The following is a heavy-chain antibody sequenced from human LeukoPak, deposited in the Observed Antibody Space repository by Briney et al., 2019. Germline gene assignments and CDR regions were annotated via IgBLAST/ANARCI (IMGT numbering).Heavy chain of an antibody. V-gene: IGHV4-39*01. CDR1: GGSISSSSYY. CDR2: IYYSGST. CDR3: ATLPRLYSSGGGPYYYYYMDV. Sequence: SETLSLTCTVSGGSISSSSYYWGWIRQPPGKGLEWIGSIYYSGSTYYNPSLKSRVTISVDTSKNQFSLKLSSVTAADTAVYYCATLPRLYSSGGGPYYYYYMDVWGKGTTVTISS. J-gene: IGHJ6*03. D-gene: IGHD6-19*01.